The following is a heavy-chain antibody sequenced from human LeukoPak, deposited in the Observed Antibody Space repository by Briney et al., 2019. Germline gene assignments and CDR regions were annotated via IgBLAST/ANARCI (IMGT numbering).Heavy chain of an antibody. D-gene: IGHD2-2*01. CDR1: GGSISSSSYY. Sequence: SETLSLTCTVSGGSISSSSYYWGWIRQPPGKGLEWIGSIYYSGSTYYNPSLKSRVTISVDTSKNQFSLKLSSVTAADTAVYYCARRRTPALDYWGQGTLVTVSS. J-gene: IGHJ4*02. V-gene: IGHV4-39*07. CDR3: ARRRTPALDY. CDR2: IYYSGST.